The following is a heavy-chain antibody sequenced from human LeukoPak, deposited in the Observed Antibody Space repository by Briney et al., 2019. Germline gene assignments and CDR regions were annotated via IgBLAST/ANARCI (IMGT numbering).Heavy chain of an antibody. V-gene: IGHV4-34*01. J-gene: IGHJ4*02. CDR2: INHSGST. CDR3: ARDSDSSGYTFDY. CDR1: GGSFSGYY. D-gene: IGHD3-22*01. Sequence: SETLSLTCAVYGGSFSGYYWSWIRQPPGKGLEWIGEINHSGSTNYNPSLKSRVTISVDTSKNQFSLKLSSVTAADTAVYYCARDSDSSGYTFDYWGQGTLVTVSS.